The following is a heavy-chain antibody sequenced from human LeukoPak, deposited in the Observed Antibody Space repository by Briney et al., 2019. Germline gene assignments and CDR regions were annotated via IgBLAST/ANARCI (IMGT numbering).Heavy chain of an antibody. CDR3: ARFHYYDSSGNFGDY. V-gene: IGHV3-66*01. Sequence: PGGSLRLSCAASGFTVSSNYMSWVRQAPGKGLEWVSVIYSGGSTYYADSVKGRFTISRDNSKNTLYLQMNSLRAEDTAVYYCARFHYYDSSGNFGDYWGQGTLVTVSS. CDR2: IYSGGST. CDR1: GFTVSSNY. J-gene: IGHJ4*02. D-gene: IGHD3-22*01.